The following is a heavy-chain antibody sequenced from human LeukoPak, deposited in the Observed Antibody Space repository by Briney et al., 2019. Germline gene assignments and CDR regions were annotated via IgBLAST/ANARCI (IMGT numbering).Heavy chain of an antibody. Sequence: SETLSLTCSVSGGSISSSSYYWGWIRQPPGKGLEWIGSIYYSGSTYYNPSLKSRVTISVDTSKNQFSLKLSSVTAADTAVYYCARVRVTIFGVVTAAIDPWGQGTLVTVSS. CDR2: IYYSGST. V-gene: IGHV4-39*07. D-gene: IGHD3-3*01. J-gene: IGHJ5*02. CDR3: ARVRVTIFGVVTAAIDP. CDR1: GGSISSSSYY.